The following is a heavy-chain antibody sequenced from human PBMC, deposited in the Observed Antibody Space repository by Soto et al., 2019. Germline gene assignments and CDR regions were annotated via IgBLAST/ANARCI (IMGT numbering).Heavy chain of an antibody. J-gene: IGHJ4*02. CDR3: ARDKGVFNWATSYFDY. Sequence: GGSLRLSCAASGFTFSNYAMHWVRQAPGKGLEWVALTSYDGNNEYYTDSVKGRFTISRDNSKNTLFLQMNSPRPEDTAVYYCARDKGVFNWATSYFDYWGQGALVTVSS. V-gene: IGHV3-30*03. D-gene: IGHD1-1*01. CDR1: GFTFSNYA. CDR2: TSYDGNNE.